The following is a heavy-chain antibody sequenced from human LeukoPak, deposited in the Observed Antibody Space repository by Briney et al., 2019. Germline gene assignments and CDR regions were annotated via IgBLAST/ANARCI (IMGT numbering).Heavy chain of an antibody. J-gene: IGHJ4*02. CDR3: AKDLDGSGMYGGLDY. D-gene: IGHD6-19*01. CDR1: GFTFESFG. CDR2: ISYSGRST. V-gene: IGHV3-23*01. Sequence: GGSLRLSCAAYGFTFESFGMNWVRQAPGKGLEWVSGISYSGRSTYYTDSVKGRFTISRDNSENTLYLQMNSLRGDDTAVYYCAKDLDGSGMYGGLDYWGQGILVTVSS.